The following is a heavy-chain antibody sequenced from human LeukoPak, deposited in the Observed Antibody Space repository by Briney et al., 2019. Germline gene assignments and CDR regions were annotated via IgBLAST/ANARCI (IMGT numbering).Heavy chain of an antibody. Sequence: ETLSLTCSVSGGSISLSYYYWGWIRQPPGKALEWIGSVYYSGTTSYNPSLKSRATISVDMSKNHFSLRLSSVTAADTAMYYCARGTLYSGWSYYFDYWGQGSQVTVSS. CDR1: GGSISLSYYY. CDR3: ARGTLYSGWSYYFDY. CDR2: VYYSGTT. V-gene: IGHV4-39*07. D-gene: IGHD6-19*01. J-gene: IGHJ4*02.